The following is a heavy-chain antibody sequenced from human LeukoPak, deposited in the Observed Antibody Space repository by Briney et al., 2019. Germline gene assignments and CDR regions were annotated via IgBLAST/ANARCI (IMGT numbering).Heavy chain of an antibody. Sequence: HPGGSLRLSCAASGFTFSSYAMSWVRQAPGKGLEWVSAISGSGGSTYYADSVKGRFTISRDNSKNTLYLQMNSLRAEDTAVYYCAKGTSLINILTGYFYYFDYWGQGTLVTVSS. D-gene: IGHD3-9*01. J-gene: IGHJ4*02. CDR3: AKGTSLINILTGYFYYFDY. CDR1: GFTFSSYA. V-gene: IGHV3-23*01. CDR2: ISGSGGST.